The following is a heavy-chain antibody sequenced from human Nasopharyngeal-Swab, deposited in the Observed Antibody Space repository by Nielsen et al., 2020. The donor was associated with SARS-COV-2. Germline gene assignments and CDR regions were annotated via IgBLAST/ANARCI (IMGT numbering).Heavy chain of an antibody. CDR2: ITGSGGGT. CDR3: AKVYSYFDI. V-gene: IGHV3-23*01. D-gene: IGHD2-15*01. J-gene: IGHJ4*02. CDR1: GFTFSNSA. Sequence: GGSLRLSCAASGFTFSNSAMSWVRQFPGKGLGWVATITGSGGGTYSADSVKGRFTISRDNLKNTLYLQMSSLRADDTAVYYCAKVYSYFDIWGQGTLVTVSS.